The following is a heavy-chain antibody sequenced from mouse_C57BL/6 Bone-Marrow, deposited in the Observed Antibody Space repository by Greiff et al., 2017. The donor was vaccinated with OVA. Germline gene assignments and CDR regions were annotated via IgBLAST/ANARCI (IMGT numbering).Heavy chain of an antibody. V-gene: IGHV1-81*01. CDR2: IYPRSGNT. CDR3: ARSGPYYYGSKGYFDV. D-gene: IGHD1-1*01. J-gene: IGHJ1*03. Sequence: QVQLKQSGAELARPGASVKLSCKASGYTFTSYGISWVKQRTGQGLEWIGEIYPRSGNTYYNEKFKGKATLTADKSSSTAYMELRSLTSEDSAVYFCARSGPYYYGSKGYFDVWGTGTTVTVSS. CDR1: GYTFTSYG.